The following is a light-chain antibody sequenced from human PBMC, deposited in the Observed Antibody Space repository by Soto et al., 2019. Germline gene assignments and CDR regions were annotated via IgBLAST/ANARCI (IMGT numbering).Light chain of an antibody. Sequence: EIVMTQSPATLSVSPGERATLSCRASQSVSSNLAWYQQKPGQAPRLLIYGASTRATGIPARFSGSGSGTDFTLTISSLQSEDFGVYYCQQYNSWPALTFGGGTKVEIK. CDR2: GAS. J-gene: IGKJ4*01. CDR1: QSVSSN. V-gene: IGKV3-15*01. CDR3: QQYNSWPALT.